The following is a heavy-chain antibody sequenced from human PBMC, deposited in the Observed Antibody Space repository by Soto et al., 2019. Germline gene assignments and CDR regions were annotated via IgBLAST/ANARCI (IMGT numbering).Heavy chain of an antibody. V-gene: IGHV4-34*01. CDR2: INHSGST. CDR1: GGSFSGYY. CDR3: ARRGRSSGYHARSYNWFDP. J-gene: IGHJ5*02. Sequence: PSETLSLTCAVYGGSFSGYYWSWIRQPPGKGLEWIGEINHSGSTNYNPSLKSRVTISVDTSKNQFSLKLSSVTAADTAVYYCARRGRSSGYHARSYNWFDPWGQGTLVTVSS. D-gene: IGHD3-22*01.